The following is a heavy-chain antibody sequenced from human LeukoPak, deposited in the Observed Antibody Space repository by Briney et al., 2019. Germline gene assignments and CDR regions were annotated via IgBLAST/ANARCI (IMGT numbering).Heavy chain of an antibody. J-gene: IGHJ4*02. Sequence: PSETLSLTCTVSGGSISSSSHHWSWVRQPPGKGLEWIGSIYYSGNTYYNPSLKSRVTISVDTSKNQFSLELTSVTAADTAVYYCTREYSSSSDYWGQGTLVTVSS. CDR1: GGSISSSSHH. V-gene: IGHV4-39*02. D-gene: IGHD6-6*01. CDR3: TREYSSSSDY. CDR2: IYYSGNT.